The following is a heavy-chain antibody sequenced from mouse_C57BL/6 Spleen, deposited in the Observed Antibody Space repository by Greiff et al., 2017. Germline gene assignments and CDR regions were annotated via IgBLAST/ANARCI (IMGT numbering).Heavy chain of an antibody. J-gene: IGHJ1*03. Sequence: VQLKQSGAELVKPGASVKLSCTASGFNIKDYYMHWVKQRTEQGLEWIGRIDPEDGETKYAPKFQGKATITADTSSNTAYLQLSSLTSEDTAVYYCARPLTTVKENWYFDVWGTGTTVTVSS. CDR3: ARPLTTVKENWYFDV. CDR1: GFNIKDYY. CDR2: IDPEDGET. V-gene: IGHV14-2*01. D-gene: IGHD1-1*01.